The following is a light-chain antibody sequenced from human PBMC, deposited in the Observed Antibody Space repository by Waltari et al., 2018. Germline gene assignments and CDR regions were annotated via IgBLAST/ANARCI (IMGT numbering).Light chain of an antibody. CDR2: AAS. V-gene: IGKV1-39*01. Sequence: DIQMTQSPSSLSASVGDRVPITCRASQTISRYLNWYQQKPGKAPNLLINAASSLQNGVPSMFSGSGSGRDFTLIITRLQPEDFATYYGQESYSFTRTFGQGTKVEIK. CDR3: QESYSFTRT. CDR1: QTISRY. J-gene: IGKJ1*01.